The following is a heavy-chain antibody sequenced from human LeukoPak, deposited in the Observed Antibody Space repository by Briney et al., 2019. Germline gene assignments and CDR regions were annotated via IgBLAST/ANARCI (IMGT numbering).Heavy chain of an antibody. CDR2: ISSSSSYI. D-gene: IGHD3-22*01. CDR1: GFTFSSYS. J-gene: IGHJ6*02. V-gene: IGHV3-21*01. CDR3: AKDSGPDMITDGMDV. Sequence: GGSPRLSCAASGFTFSSYSMNWVRQAPGKGLEWVSSISSSSSYIYYADSVKGRFTISRDNAKNSLYLQMNSLRAEDTAVYYCAKDSGPDMITDGMDVWGQGTTVTVSS.